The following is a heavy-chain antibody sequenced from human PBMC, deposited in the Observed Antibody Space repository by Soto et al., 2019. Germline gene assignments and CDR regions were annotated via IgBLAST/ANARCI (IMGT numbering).Heavy chain of an antibody. V-gene: IGHV4-34*01. CDR1: GGSFSVYF. D-gene: IGHD1-1*01. Sequence: SETLSLTCTVSGGSFSVYFWTWIRHPPGKGLEWLAEINHSGITNYNPSVESRVSMSVDTSKNQFSLRLYSVTAADTAVYYCVRGPYNYNSRYFDYWGQGTLVTSPQ. J-gene: IGHJ4*02. CDR3: VRGPYNYNSRYFDY. CDR2: INHSGIT.